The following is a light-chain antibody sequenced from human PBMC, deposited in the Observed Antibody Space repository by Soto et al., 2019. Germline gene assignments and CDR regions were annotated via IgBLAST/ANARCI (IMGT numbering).Light chain of an antibody. V-gene: IGKV3-20*01. CDR3: QQDGSSPST. CDR2: GAS. J-gene: IGKJ5*01. CDR1: QSVSSSY. Sequence: EIVLTQSPGTLSLSPGERATLSCRASQSVSSSYLAWYQQKPGQAPSLLIYGASSRATGIPDRFSGSGSGTDFTLTISRLEPEDFAVYYCQQDGSSPSTFGQGTRLEIK.